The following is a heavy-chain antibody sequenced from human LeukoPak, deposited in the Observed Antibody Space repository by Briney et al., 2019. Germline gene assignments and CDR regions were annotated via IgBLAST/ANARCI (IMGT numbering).Heavy chain of an antibody. CDR3: VKSNSRYQPWTLDI. Sequence: PSETLSLTCTVSGGSISSYYWSWIRQPPGKGLEWIGYIYYSGSTNYNPPLKSRVTISVDTSNNQLSLKVNSVTAADTAMYYCVKSNSRYQPWTLDIWGRGTMVTVSS. CDR2: IYYSGST. V-gene: IGHV4-59*01. D-gene: IGHD2-2*01. CDR1: GGSISSYY. J-gene: IGHJ3*02.